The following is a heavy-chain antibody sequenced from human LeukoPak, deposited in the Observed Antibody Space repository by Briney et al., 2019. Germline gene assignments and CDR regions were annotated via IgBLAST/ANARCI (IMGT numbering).Heavy chain of an antibody. CDR1: GFTFSNYT. J-gene: IGHJ4*02. CDR3: ARGMELVDY. CDR2: ISSSSSYL. D-gene: IGHD1-26*01. V-gene: IGHV3-21*01. Sequence: PGGSLRLSCAASGFTFSNYTMNWIRQAPGQGLEWVSSISSSSSYLYYSDSVKGRFTISRDNARNSLYLQMNSLRVDDTAVYYCARGMELVDYWGQGTLVTVSS.